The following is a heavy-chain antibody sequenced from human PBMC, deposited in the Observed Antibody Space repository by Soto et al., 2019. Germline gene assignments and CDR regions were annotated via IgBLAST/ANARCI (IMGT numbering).Heavy chain of an antibody. CDR2: IYYSGST. V-gene: IGHV4-59*01. D-gene: IGHD5-12*01. CDR3: ASTRRDGYNAYYYYGMDV. Sequence: QVQLQESGPGLVKPSETLSLTCTVSGGSISSYYWSWIRQPPGKGLEWIGYIYYSGSTNYNPSLKSRVTISVDTSKNQFSLKLRSVTAADTAVYYCASTRRDGYNAYYYYGMDVWGQGTTVTVSS. CDR1: GGSISSYY. J-gene: IGHJ6*02.